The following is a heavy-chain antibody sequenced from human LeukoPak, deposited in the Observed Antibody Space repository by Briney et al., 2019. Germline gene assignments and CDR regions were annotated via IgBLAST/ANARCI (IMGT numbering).Heavy chain of an antibody. CDR2: ISAYNGNT. CDR3: ARGSDYYGSGSYKSWFDP. CDR1: GYTFTSYG. J-gene: IGHJ5*02. D-gene: IGHD3-10*01. Sequence: ASVKVSCKVSGYTFTSYGISWVRQAPGQGLEWMGWISAYNGNTNYAQKLQGRVTMTTDTSTSTAYMELRSLRSDDTAVYYCARGSDYYGSGSYKSWFDPWGQGTLVTVSS. V-gene: IGHV1-18*04.